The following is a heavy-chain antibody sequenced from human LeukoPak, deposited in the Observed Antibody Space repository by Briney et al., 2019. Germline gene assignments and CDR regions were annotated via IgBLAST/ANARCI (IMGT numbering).Heavy chain of an antibody. CDR2: ISSSSSYI. V-gene: IGHV3-21*01. J-gene: IGHJ4*02. CDR1: GFTFSSYS. CDR3: ARIMHSYNYAGYDY. Sequence: PGGSLRLSCAASGFTFSSYSMNWVRQAPGKGLEWVSSISSSSSYIYYADSVKGRFTISRDNAKNSLYLQMNSLRAEDTAIYYCARIMHSYNYAGYDYWGQGTLVTVSS. D-gene: IGHD5-18*01.